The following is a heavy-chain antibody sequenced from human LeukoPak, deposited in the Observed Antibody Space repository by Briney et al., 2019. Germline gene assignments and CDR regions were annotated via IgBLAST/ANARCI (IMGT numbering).Heavy chain of an antibody. V-gene: IGHV3-11*04. D-gene: IGHD6-13*01. CDR2: ISSSGGTI. CDR3: AAGYYFDY. J-gene: IGHJ4*02. CDR1: GFTVSSNY. Sequence: PGGSLRLSCAASGFTVSSNYMSWVRQTPGKGLEWVSFISSSGGTILYADSVKGRFTISRDNAKDSLYLQMNILRAEDTAVYYCAAGYYFDYWGQGTLVTVSS.